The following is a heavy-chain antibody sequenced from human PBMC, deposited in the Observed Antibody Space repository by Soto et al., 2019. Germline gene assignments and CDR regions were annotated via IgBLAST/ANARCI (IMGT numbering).Heavy chain of an antibody. Sequence: SETLSLTCTVSGASIIGFYWSWIRKSAGEGLEWIGRIYATGTTDYNPSLKSRVMMSVDTSKKQFSLKLRSVTAADTAVYYCVRGGTKTLRDWFDPWGQGISVTVTS. J-gene: IGHJ5*02. CDR1: GASIIGFY. D-gene: IGHD1-1*01. V-gene: IGHV4-4*07. CDR2: IYATGTT. CDR3: VRGGTKTLRDWFDP.